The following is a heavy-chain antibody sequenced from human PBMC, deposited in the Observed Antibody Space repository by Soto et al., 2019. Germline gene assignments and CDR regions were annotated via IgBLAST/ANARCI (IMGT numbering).Heavy chain of an antibody. CDR1: GGSISSYY. Sequence: QVQLQESGPGLVKPSETLSLTCTVSGGSISSYYWSWIRQPPGKGLEWIGYMYYSGSTNYNPSLKSRVTISVDTSQNPFSLKLSSVTAADTAVYYCARVCGGACHPRGVGAFDISGQGTMVTVSS. J-gene: IGHJ3*02. D-gene: IGHD2-21*01. V-gene: IGHV4-59*01. CDR2: MYYSGST. CDR3: ARVCGGACHPRGVGAFDI.